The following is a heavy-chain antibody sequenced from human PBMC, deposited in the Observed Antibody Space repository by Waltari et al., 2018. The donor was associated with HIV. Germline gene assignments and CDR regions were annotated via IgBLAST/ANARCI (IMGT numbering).Heavy chain of an antibody. J-gene: IGHJ4*02. V-gene: IGHV3-53*01. CDR2: IYGGGST. Sequence: EVQLVASGRGLIQPGGLLRPSCAAPEFTHSRHPMNLVRQAPGKGLEWVSIIYGGGSTDYADSVNGRFTISRDNSKNTLYLQMKRRRAEDTAVYYCARVAPDGVGATGPFENWGQGTLVTVSS. CDR1: EFTHSRHP. D-gene: IGHD1-26*01. CDR3: ARVAPDGVGATGPFEN.